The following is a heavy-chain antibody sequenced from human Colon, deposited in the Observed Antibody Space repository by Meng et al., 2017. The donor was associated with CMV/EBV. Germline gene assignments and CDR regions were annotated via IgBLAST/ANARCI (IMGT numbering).Heavy chain of an antibody. V-gene: IGHV1-46*02. CDR3: ARDRTSGWQPDF. D-gene: IGHD3-3*01. Sequence: ASVKVSCKASGYPFNDYIHWVRQAPGQGLEWMAIINLSADSTVYAEKFRDRFTVTRDTSTATVYMELRKLASNDTAVYFCARDRTSGWQPDFWGRGTMVTVSS. CDR1: GYPFNDY. CDR2: INLSADST. J-gene: IGHJ4*02.